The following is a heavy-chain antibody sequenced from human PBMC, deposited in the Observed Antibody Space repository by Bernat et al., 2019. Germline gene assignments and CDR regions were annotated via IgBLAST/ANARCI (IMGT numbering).Heavy chain of an antibody. CDR3: ARDPRITIFGVGGCYFDY. J-gene: IGHJ4*02. V-gene: IGHV1-18*04. CDR1: GYTFTSYG. D-gene: IGHD3-3*01. Sequence: QVQLVQSGAEVKKPGASVKVSCKASGYTFTSYGISWVRQAPGQGLEWMGWISAYNGNTNYAQKLQGRVTMTTDTSTSTAYMELRSLRSDDTAVYYCARDPRITIFGVGGCYFDYCGQRTLVTASS. CDR2: ISAYNGNT.